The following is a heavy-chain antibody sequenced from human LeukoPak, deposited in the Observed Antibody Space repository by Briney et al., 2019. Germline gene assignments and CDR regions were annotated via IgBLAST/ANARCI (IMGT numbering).Heavy chain of an antibody. Sequence: GGSLRLSCEASGFNFDEYGMSWVRQSPGKGLEMVSGINWKGDNTGYIDSVEGRFTISRDNAKNFVYLQMNSLRPEDTALYHCARGNNYYGAGSYYNPMDYWGQGTLVTVSS. D-gene: IGHD3-10*01. CDR2: INWKGDNT. V-gene: IGHV3-20*01. CDR1: GFNFDEYG. J-gene: IGHJ4*02. CDR3: ARGNNYYGAGSYYNPMDY.